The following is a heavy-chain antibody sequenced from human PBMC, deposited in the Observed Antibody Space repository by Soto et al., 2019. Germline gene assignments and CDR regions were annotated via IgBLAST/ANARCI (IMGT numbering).Heavy chain of an antibody. D-gene: IGHD2-2*01. CDR1: GYTFTGYH. V-gene: IGHV1-2*04. CDR3: ARDGCSSTSCSIPDSYYYSGMDV. Sequence: ASVKVSCKASGYTFTGYHMDWVRQAPEQGLEWMGWINPNSGGTNYAQKFQGWATMTRDTSITTAYMELSRLRSDDTAVYYCARDGCSSTSCSIPDSYYYSGMDVWGQGTTVTVSS. CDR2: INPNSGGT. J-gene: IGHJ6*02.